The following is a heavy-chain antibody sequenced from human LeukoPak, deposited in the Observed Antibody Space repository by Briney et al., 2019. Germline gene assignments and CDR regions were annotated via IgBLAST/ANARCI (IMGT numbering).Heavy chain of an antibody. CDR3: AKDLGIAAPRGDAFVI. V-gene: IGHV3-30*02. Sequence: GGSLRLSCAASGFTFSSYGMNWVRQAPGKGLEWVAFIRYDGSNKYYADSVKGRFTISRDNSKNTLYLQMNSLRTEDTAVYYCAKDLGIAAPRGDAFVIWGQRTMVTVSS. CDR1: GFTFSSYG. CDR2: IRYDGSNK. D-gene: IGHD6-6*01. J-gene: IGHJ3*02.